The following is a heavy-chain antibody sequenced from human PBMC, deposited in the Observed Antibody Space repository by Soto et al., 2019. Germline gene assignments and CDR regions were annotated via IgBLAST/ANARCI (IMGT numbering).Heavy chain of an antibody. V-gene: IGHV4-30-4*01. Sequence: KPSETLSLTCSVSGGFISSDKYYWSWIRQSPGKGLEWIGFIYHTGTTHYNPSVKSRVNILLDKSKDQFSLELTSVTAADTAIYYCATVLHDYGTNWVDSWGQGILVTVSS. CDR1: GGFISSDKYY. CDR2: IYHTGTT. D-gene: IGHD4-17*01. J-gene: IGHJ5*01. CDR3: ATVLHDYGTNWVDS.